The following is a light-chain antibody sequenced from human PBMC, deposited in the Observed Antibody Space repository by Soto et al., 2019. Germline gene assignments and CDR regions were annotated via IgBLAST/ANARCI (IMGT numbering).Light chain of an antibody. J-gene: IGKJ3*01. V-gene: IGKV3-11*01. CDR2: DGS. Sequence: EIVLTQSPATLSLSPGERATLSCRASQSVSGFLAWYQQKPGQAPRLLIYDGSNRATGIPAGFSGSGSGTDFTLTISSLEPEDFAVYHCQQRSNWPGTFGPGTKVDIK. CDR1: QSVSGF. CDR3: QQRSNWPGT.